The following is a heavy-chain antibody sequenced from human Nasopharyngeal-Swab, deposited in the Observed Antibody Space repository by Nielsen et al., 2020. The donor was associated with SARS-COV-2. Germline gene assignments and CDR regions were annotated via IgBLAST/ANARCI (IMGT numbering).Heavy chain of an antibody. CDR2: ISYDGSNK. J-gene: IGHJ6*02. CDR3: AREAQTGYSSGWTYYYGMDV. CDR1: GFTFSSYG. D-gene: IGHD6-19*01. V-gene: IGHV3-30*03. Sequence: GESLKISCAASGFTFSSYGMHWVRQAPGKGLEWVAVISYDGSNKYYADSVKGRFTISRDNSKNTLYLQMNSLRAEDTAVYYCAREAQTGYSSGWTYYYGMDVWGQGTTVTVSS.